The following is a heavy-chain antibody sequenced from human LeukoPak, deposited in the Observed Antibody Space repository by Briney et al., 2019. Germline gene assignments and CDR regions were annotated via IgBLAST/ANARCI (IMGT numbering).Heavy chain of an antibody. D-gene: IGHD3-9*01. V-gene: IGHV4-34*01. CDR1: GGSFSGYD. CDR3: ARGGPLLRYFDWLSPAIDY. Sequence: SETLSLTCAVYGGSFSGYDWSWIRQPPGKGLEWIGEINRSGSTNYNPSLKSRVTISVDTSKNQFSLKLSSVAAADTAVYYCARGGPLLRYFDWLSPAIDYWGQGTLVTVSS. CDR2: INRSGST. J-gene: IGHJ4*02.